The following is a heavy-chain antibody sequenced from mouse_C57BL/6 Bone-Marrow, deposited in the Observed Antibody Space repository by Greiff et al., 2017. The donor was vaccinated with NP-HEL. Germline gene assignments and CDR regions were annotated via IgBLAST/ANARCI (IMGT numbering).Heavy chain of an antibody. V-gene: IGHV1-52*01. CDR3: ARKGSPHWYFDV. J-gene: IGHJ1*03. CDR2: IDPSDSET. D-gene: IGHD1-1*02. CDR1: GYTFTSYW. Sequence: QVQLQQPGAELVRPGSSVKLSCKASGYTFTSYWMHWVKQRPIQVLEWIGNIDPSDSETHYNQKFKDKATLTVDKSSSTAYMQLSSLTSEDSAVYYCARKGSPHWYFDVWGTGTTVTVSS.